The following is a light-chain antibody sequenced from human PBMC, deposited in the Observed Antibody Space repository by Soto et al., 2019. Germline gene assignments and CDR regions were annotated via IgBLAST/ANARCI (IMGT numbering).Light chain of an antibody. J-gene: IGLJ1*01. CDR1: SSDVGGYNY. V-gene: IGLV2-8*01. Sequence: QSALTQPPSASGSPGQSVTISCTGTSSDVGGYNYVSWYQQHPGKAPKLMVYEVTKRPSGVPDRFSGSKSGNTASLTVSGLQADDEADYYCSSYAGSLYVFGTGTKVTVL. CDR3: SSYAGSLYV. CDR2: EVT.